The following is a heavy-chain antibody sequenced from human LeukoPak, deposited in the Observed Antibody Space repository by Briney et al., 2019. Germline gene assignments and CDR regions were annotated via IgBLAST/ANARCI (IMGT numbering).Heavy chain of an antibody. J-gene: IGHJ4*02. CDR3: ARGGRSIAALPGY. CDR1: GGSLSGYN. D-gene: IGHD6-6*01. CDR2: INHSGST. Sequence: SETLSLTCAVCGGSLSGYNCIWIRQPPGKGLEWIGEINHSGSTNYSPSLKSRVAISVDTSKNQFSLKLSSVTAADTAVYYCARGGRSIAALPGYWGQGTLVTVSS. V-gene: IGHV4-34*01.